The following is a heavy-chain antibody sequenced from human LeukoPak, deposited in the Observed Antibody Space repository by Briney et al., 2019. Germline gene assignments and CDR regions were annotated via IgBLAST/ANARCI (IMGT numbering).Heavy chain of an antibody. CDR3: ARILAYSSSWPVHWKLPYYYYYMDV. CDR1: GYTFTSYY. Sequence: ASVKVSCKASGYTFTSYYMHWVRQAPGQGLEWMGIINPSGGSTSYAQKFQGRVTMTRNTSISTAYMELSSLRSEDTAVYYCARILAYSSSWPVHWKLPYYYYYMDVWGKGTTVTISS. D-gene: IGHD6-13*01. V-gene: IGHV1-46*01. CDR2: INPSGGST. J-gene: IGHJ6*03.